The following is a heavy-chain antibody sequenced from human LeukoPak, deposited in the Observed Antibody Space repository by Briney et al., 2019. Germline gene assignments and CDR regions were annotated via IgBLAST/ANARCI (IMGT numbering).Heavy chain of an antibody. V-gene: IGHV4-59*01. CDR2: IYYSGST. CDR3: ARDRRITMVRGVKQEKYNWFDP. J-gene: IGHJ5*02. CDR1: GGSISSYY. Sequence: PSETLSLTCTVSGGSISSYYWSWIRQPPGKGLEWIGYIYYSGSTNYNPSLKSRVTISVDTSKNQFSLELSSVTAADTAVYYCARDRRITMVRGVKQEKYNWFDPWGQGTLVTVPS. D-gene: IGHD3-10*01.